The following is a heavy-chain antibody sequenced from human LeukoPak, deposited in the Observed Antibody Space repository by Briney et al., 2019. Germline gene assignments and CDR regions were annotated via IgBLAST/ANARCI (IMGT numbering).Heavy chain of an antibody. J-gene: IGHJ4*02. CDR2: ISWNSGNI. D-gene: IGHD5-18*01. CDR3: AKGRGYNYGYIFGYFDY. V-gene: IGHV3-9*01. Sequence: PGGSLRLSCAASGFTFADYAMHWVRQTPGKGLEWVSGISWNSGNIDYADSVKGRFTISRDNAKNSLYLQMNSLRAEDTALYYCAKGRGYNYGYIFGYFDYWSQGTLVTVSS. CDR1: GFTFADYA.